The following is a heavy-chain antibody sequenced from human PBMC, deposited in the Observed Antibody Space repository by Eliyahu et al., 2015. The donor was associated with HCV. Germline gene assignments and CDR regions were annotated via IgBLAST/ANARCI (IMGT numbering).Heavy chain of an antibody. CDR2: ISGSGGST. J-gene: IGHJ1*01. CDR1: GFTFSSYA. D-gene: IGHD6-19*01. CDR3: AKDRRIAVAGTGAEYFQH. Sequence: VQLLESGGGLVQPGGSLRLSCAASGFTFSSYAMSWVRQAPGKGLEWVSAISGSGGSTYYADSVKGRFTISRDNSKNTLYLQMNSLRAEDTAVYYCAKDRRIAVAGTGAEYFQHWGQGTLVTVSS. V-gene: IGHV3-23*01.